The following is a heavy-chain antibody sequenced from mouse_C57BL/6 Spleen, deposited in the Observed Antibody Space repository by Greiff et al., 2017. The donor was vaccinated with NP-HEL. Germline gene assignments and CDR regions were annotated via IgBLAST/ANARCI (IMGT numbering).Heavy chain of an antibody. J-gene: IGHJ1*03. Sequence: VQLQQSGAELVRPGASVKLSCKASGYTFTDYYINWVKQRPGQGLEWIARIYPGSGNTYYNEKFKGKATLTAEKSSSTAYMQLSSLTSEDSAVYSCAVYGDWYFDVWGTGTTVTVSS. D-gene: IGHD1-1*02. V-gene: IGHV1-76*01. CDR2: IYPGSGNT. CDR3: AVYGDWYFDV. CDR1: GYTFTDYY.